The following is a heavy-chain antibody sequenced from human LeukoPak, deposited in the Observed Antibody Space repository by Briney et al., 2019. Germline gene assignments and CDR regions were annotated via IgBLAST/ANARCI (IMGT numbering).Heavy chain of an antibody. CDR3: ARAPSGYTNSWYDY. D-gene: IGHD6-13*01. J-gene: IGHJ4*02. CDR1: GFTLSGYV. Sequence: HPGGSLRLSCEASGFTLSGYVMHWVRQAPGKGLEWVAVISYDGSYDRYGDSVMGRFTISRDNSKNTLYLQMDSLRTEDTAVYFCARAPSGYTNSWYDYWGQGTLVIVSP. V-gene: IGHV3-30*03. CDR2: ISYDGSYD.